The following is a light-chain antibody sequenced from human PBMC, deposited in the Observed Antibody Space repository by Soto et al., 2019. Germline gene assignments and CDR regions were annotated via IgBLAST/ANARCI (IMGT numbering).Light chain of an antibody. Sequence: EIVMTPSPATLSVSPGERATLSCRASQSVSSNLAWYQQKPGQAPRLLIYGASTRATGIPARFSGSGSGTEFTLTISSLQSEDFAVYYCQKYNNWPRTCGQGTKVDIK. CDR3: QKYNNWPRT. J-gene: IGKJ1*01. CDR2: GAS. CDR1: QSVSSN. V-gene: IGKV3-15*01.